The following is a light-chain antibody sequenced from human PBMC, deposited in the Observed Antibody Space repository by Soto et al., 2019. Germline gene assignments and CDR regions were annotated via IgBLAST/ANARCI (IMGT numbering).Light chain of an antibody. CDR1: SSDVGSYNL. V-gene: IGLV2-23*02. Sequence: QSALTQPASVSGSPGQSITISCTGTSSDVGSYNLVSWYQQHPGKAPKLMIYEVSKRPSGVSNRFSGSKSGNTASLTISGLQAEDGADYYCCSYAGSSTSYVFGTGTQLTVL. J-gene: IGLJ1*01. CDR3: CSYAGSSTSYV. CDR2: EVS.